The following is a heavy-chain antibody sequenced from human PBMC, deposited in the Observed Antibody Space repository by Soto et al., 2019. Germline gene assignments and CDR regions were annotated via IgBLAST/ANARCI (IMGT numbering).Heavy chain of an antibody. D-gene: IGHD3-10*01. Sequence: SEALSLTCTVSGGSISSGDYYWSWIRQPPGKGLEWIGYIYYSGSTYYNPSLKSRVTISVDTSKNQFSLKLSSVTAADTAVYYCARASRRVRGVTLYGMDVWGQGTTVTVSS. CDR3: ARASRRVRGVTLYGMDV. CDR1: GGSISSGDYY. V-gene: IGHV4-30-4*01. CDR2: IYYSGST. J-gene: IGHJ6*02.